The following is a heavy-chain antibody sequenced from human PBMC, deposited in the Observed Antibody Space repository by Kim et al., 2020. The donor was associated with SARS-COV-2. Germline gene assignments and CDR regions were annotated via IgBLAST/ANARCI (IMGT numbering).Heavy chain of an antibody. CDR1: GGSFSGYY. D-gene: IGHD3-3*02. V-gene: IGHV4-34*01. CDR2: INHRGST. CDR3: SGGCLLALVDALVCYYSY. J-gene: IGHJ6*03. Sequence: SETLSLTCAVYGGSFSGYYWSWIRRPPGEGLVWLGEINHRGSTTYYTPLMKSVTIIVETTTNKHSLMLRSAMAAAATADYCSGGCLLALVDALVCYYSY.